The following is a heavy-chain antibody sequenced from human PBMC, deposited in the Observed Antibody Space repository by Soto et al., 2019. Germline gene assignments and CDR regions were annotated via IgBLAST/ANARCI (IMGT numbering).Heavy chain of an antibody. CDR3: ARAPSGSYYRGSWFDP. J-gene: IGHJ5*02. V-gene: IGHV4-31*03. Sequence: TLSLTCTFSGGSISSGGYYWSWIRQHPGKGLEWIGYIYYSGSTYYNPSLKSRVTISVDTSKNQFSLKLSSVTAADTAVYYCARAPSGSYYRGSWFDPWGQGTLVTVYS. CDR1: GGSISSGGYY. CDR2: IYYSGST. D-gene: IGHD3-10*01.